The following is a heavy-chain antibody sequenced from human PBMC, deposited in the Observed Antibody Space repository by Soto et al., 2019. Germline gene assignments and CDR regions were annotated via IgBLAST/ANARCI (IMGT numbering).Heavy chain of an antibody. D-gene: IGHD3-10*01. CDR3: ARAEILWFGEKDAFDI. J-gene: IGHJ3*02. CDR1: GYTFTSYY. Sequence: ASVKVSCKASGYTFTSYYMHWVRQAPGQGLERMGIINPSGGSTSYAQKFQGRVTMTRDTSTSTVYMELSSLRSEDTAVYYCARAEILWFGEKDAFDIWGQGTMVTVSS. CDR2: INPSGGST. V-gene: IGHV1-46*03.